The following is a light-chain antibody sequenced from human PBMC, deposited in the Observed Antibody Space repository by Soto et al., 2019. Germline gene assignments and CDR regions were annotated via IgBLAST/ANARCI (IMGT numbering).Light chain of an antibody. CDR1: QTVSNNY. CDR3: QQYGGSPRT. J-gene: IGKJ1*01. V-gene: IGKV3-20*01. CDR2: GAS. Sequence: ETVLTQSPGSLSLSLVDRATLSCRASQTVSNNYLAWYQQKPGQAPRLLIHGASNRATGIPDRFSGSGSGTDFTLTITRLEPEDFAVYYCQQYGGSPRTFGQGTKVDIK.